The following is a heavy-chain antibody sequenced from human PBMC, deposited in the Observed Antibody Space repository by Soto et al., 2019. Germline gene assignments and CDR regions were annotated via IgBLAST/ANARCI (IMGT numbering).Heavy chain of an antibody. J-gene: IGHJ6*02. D-gene: IGHD2-2*01. CDR3: ARALRPIRYCSGTSCYYYYYYGMDV. Sequence: GGSLRLSCAASGFTFSSYDMHWVRQATGKGLEWVSAIGTAGDTYYPGSVKGRFTISRENAKNSLYLQMNSLRAGDTAVYYCARALRPIRYCSGTSCYYYYYYGMDVWGQGTTVTVSS. CDR1: GFTFSSYD. V-gene: IGHV3-13*01. CDR2: IGTAGDT.